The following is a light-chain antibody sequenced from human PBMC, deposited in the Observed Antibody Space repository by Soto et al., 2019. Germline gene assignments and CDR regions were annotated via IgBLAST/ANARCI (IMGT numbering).Light chain of an antibody. CDR2: DVS. J-gene: IGLJ2*01. CDR1: ISAVGGYNY. V-gene: IGLV2-11*01. Sequence: QSVLTQPRSVSGSPGQSVAISCAGTISAVGGYNYVSWYQQYPGKAPKLMIYDVSKRPSGVPDRFSGSKSGNTASLTISGLQAEDEADYYCCSFAGLFGGGTKLTVL. CDR3: CSFAGL.